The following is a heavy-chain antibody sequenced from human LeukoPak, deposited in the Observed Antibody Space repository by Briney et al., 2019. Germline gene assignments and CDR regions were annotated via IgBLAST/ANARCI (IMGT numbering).Heavy chain of an antibody. CDR2: IKQDGSEK. V-gene: IGHV3-7*01. CDR3: ARRRGYRTGIVGATTGYYFDY. Sequence: GGSLRLSCAASGFTFSSYWMSWVRQAPGKGLEWVADIKQDGSEKYYVDSVKGRFTISRDNAKNSLYLQMNSLRAEDTAVYYCARRRGYRTGIVGATTGYYFDYWGQGTLVTVSS. CDR1: GFTFSSYW. D-gene: IGHD1-26*01. J-gene: IGHJ4*02.